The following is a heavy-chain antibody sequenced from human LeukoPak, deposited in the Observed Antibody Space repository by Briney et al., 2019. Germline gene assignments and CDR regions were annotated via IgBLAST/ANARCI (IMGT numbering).Heavy chain of an antibody. CDR3: ARDADYYGSVSYGEGEAFDI. D-gene: IGHD3-10*01. Sequence: SVKVSCKASGGTFNNYAINWVRQAPGQGLEWMGGIIPIFGTTNYAQKFQGRVTITADESRSAAYMDVSSLRSEDTAVYYCARDADYYGSVSYGEGEAFDIWGQGTMVIVSS. V-gene: IGHV1-69*13. J-gene: IGHJ3*02. CDR2: IIPIFGTT. CDR1: GGTFNNYA.